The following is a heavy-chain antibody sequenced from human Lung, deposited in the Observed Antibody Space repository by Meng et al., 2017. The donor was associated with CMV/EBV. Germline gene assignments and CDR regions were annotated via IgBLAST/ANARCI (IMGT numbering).Heavy chain of an antibody. Sequence: SETLSLTCTVSGGSISSSSYYWGWIRQPPGKGLEWIATIYYSGSTYYNPSLKSRVTISVDTFKNQFSLKLSSVTAADTAVYYCARVTDFWNSYYSRFDYWGQGTLVTVSS. CDR1: GGSISSSSYY. CDR2: IYYSGST. CDR3: ARVTDFWNSYYSRFDY. D-gene: IGHD3-3*01. J-gene: IGHJ4*02. V-gene: IGHV4-39*07.